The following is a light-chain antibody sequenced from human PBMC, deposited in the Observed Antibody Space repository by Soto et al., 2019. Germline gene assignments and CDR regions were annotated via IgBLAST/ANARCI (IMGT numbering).Light chain of an antibody. CDR2: PAS. V-gene: IGKV1-17*01. CDR1: QGIGND. Sequence: DILMTQSPSSLSASVGDRVTITCRASQGIGNDLGWYQQKPDKAPKRLIYPASSLQSEVPARFSGSGSGTEFTLTISRLQPEDFATYYCLQYNNYPPTFGQGTKLESK. CDR3: LQYNNYPPT. J-gene: IGKJ2*01.